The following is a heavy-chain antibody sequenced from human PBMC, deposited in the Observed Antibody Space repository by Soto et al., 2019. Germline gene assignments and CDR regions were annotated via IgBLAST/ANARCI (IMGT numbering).Heavy chain of an antibody. V-gene: IGHV4-31*03. CDR2: IYYSGST. D-gene: IGHD3-9*01. CDR3: ARGYFEWFNWFDP. CDR1: GGSISSGGYY. J-gene: IGHJ5*02. Sequence: PSETLSVTCTVSGGSISSGGYYWSWIRQHPGKGLEWIGYIYYSGSTYYNPSLKSRVTISVDTSKNQFSLKLSSVTAADTAVYYCARGYFEWFNWFDPWGQGTLVTVS.